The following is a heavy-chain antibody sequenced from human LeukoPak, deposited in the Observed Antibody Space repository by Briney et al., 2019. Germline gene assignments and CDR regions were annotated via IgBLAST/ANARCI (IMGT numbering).Heavy chain of an antibody. CDR2: ISGYNGNT. CDR1: GYIFSNYG. J-gene: IGHJ6*03. CDR3: ATGHVVVPAAIIPYYYYMDV. V-gene: IGHV1-18*01. Sequence: ASVKVSCKASGYIFSNYGITWVRQAPGQGLEWMGWISGYNGNTKYAQKLQGRVTMTTDTSTSTAYMELRSLRSEDTAVYYCATGHVVVPAAIIPYYYYMDVWGKGTTVTISS. D-gene: IGHD2-2*01.